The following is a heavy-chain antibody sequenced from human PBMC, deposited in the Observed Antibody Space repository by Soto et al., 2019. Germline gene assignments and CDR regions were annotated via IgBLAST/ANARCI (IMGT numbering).Heavy chain of an antibody. CDR3: ETVAAVIVGATDAFDI. CDR1: GYTLTELS. Sequence: ASVKVSCKVSGYTLTELSMHWVRQAPGKGLEGMGGFDPEDGETIYAQKFQGRVNMTEDTSTDTADMELSSLRSEDTAVYSCETVAAVIVGATDAFDIWGQGTMVTVSS. J-gene: IGHJ3*02. D-gene: IGHD1-26*01. CDR2: FDPEDGET. V-gene: IGHV1-24*01.